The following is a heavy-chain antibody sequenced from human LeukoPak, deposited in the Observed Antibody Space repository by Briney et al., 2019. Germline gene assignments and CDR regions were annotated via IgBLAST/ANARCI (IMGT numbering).Heavy chain of an antibody. D-gene: IGHD3-3*01. CDR2: IYYSGST. J-gene: IGHJ5*02. CDR3: ARDGGVLRGNWFDP. Sequence: SETLSLTCTVSGGSISSYYWSWIRQPPGKGLEWIGYIYYSGSTNYNPSLKSRVTISVDTSKNQFSLKLSSVTAADTAVYYCARDGGVLRGNWFDPWGQGTLVTVSS. CDR1: GGSISSYY. V-gene: IGHV4-59*01.